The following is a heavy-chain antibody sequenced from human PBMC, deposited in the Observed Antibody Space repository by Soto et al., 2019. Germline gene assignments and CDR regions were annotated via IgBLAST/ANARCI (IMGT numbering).Heavy chain of an antibody. CDR3: AKDRPLPNYYFWSGYYSYYYYGMDV. CDR1: GFTFSSYA. V-gene: IGHV3-23*01. Sequence: GGSLRLSCAASGFTFSSYAMSWVRQAPGKGLEWVSAISGSGGSTYYADSVKGRFTISRDNSKNTLYLQMNSLRAEDTAVYYCAKDRPLPNYYFWSGYYSYYYYGMDVWGQGTTVTVSS. CDR2: ISGSGGST. J-gene: IGHJ6*02. D-gene: IGHD3-3*01.